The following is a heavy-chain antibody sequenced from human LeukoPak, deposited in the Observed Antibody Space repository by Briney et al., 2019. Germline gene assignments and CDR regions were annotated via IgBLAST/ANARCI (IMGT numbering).Heavy chain of an antibody. Sequence: ASVKVSCKASGYIFTSYYMHWLRQAPGQGLEWMGIINPSGGSTGYAQNFQGRVTMTRDTSTSTAYMELSSLRSEDTAVYYCARGEQRLEPYEYFRHWGQGTLVTVSS. V-gene: IGHV1-46*01. CDR1: GYIFTSYY. CDR3: ARGEQRLEPYEYFRH. J-gene: IGHJ1*01. D-gene: IGHD1-1*01. CDR2: INPSGGST.